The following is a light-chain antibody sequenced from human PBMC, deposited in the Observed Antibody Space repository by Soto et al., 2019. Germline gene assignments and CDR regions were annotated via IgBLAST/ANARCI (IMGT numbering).Light chain of an antibody. V-gene: IGKV3-11*01. Sequence: EIVLTQSPAPLSLSTGEKATLSCRASESVSSYLAWYQQRPGQGPRLLIFDASNRQYGIPARFSGSGSGTDFTLTISSLEPEDFAVYYCQQRYNWPPTFGQGTKVEIK. CDR2: DAS. J-gene: IGKJ1*01. CDR1: ESVSSY. CDR3: QQRYNWPPT.